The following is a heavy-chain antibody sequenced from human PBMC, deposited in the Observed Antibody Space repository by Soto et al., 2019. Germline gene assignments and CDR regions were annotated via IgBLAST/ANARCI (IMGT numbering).Heavy chain of an antibody. CDR3: ARDRTDSGYYTNWLDP. CDR2: IIPIFGTT. CDR1: GGTVGSDA. J-gene: IGHJ5*02. V-gene: IGHV1-69*06. Sequence: SVKVSCKASGGTVGSDAITWVRQAPGQELEWVGRIIPIFGTTNYAQNLQGRVTISADKSTLTSYMELHSLTSDDTALYYCARDRTDSGYYTNWLDPWGQGTQVTVSS. D-gene: IGHD3-22*01.